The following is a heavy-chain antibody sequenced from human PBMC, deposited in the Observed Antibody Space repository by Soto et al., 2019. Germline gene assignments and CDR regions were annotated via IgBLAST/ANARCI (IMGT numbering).Heavy chain of an antibody. V-gene: IGHV4-34*01. J-gene: IGHJ4*02. Sequence: PXXTLSLPSGVYGGSVSGSQWNWIRQPTGKGLEWIGDVNPVGRTNYNPSLKSRVTISLDTYKNQFSLKMNSVTAADTAVYYCARGQRSEPYFASWGQGPLGTVSS. CDR2: VNPVGRT. CDR1: GGSVSGSQ. CDR3: ARGQRSEPYFAS.